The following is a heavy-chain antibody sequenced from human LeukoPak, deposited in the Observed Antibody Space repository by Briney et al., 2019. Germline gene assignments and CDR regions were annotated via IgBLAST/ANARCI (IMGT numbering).Heavy chain of an antibody. J-gene: IGHJ6*03. CDR2: IYYSGST. CDR3: ARAAAGPNFYYMDV. D-gene: IGHD6-13*01. CDR1: GGSISSNSYY. V-gene: IGHV4-39*07. Sequence: SETLSLTCAVSGGSISSNSYYWGWIRQPPGKGLEWIGSIYYSGSTYYNPSLKSRVTISVDTSKNQFSLKLTSVTAADTAVYYCARAAAGPNFYYMDVWGKGTTVTVSS.